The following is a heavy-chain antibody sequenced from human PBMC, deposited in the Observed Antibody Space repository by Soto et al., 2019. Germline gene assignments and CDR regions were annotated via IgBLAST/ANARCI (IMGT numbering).Heavy chain of an antibody. CDR3: ARGDRGYVSGDWFDP. CDR1: GGSISSSSYY. V-gene: IGHV4-39*01. CDR2: IYYSGST. D-gene: IGHD5-12*01. Sequence: SETLSLTCTVSGGSISSSSYYWGWIRQPPGKGLEWIGSIYYSGSTYYNPSLKSRVTISVDTSKNQFSLKLSSVTTADTAVYYCARGDRGYVSGDWFDPWGQGTLVTVSS. J-gene: IGHJ5*02.